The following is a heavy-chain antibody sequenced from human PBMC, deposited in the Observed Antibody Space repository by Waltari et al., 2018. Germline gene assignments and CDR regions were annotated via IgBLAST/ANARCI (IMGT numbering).Heavy chain of an antibody. CDR3: ARVSRRTYRSPVPGRHYYYGMDV. D-gene: IGHD1-1*01. CDR1: GFTFSSFW. J-gene: IGHJ6*02. CDR2: ISTDASDT. V-gene: IGHV3-74*03. Sequence: EEQLVESGGGLVQPGDSLRLSCAASGFTFSSFWMNWVRQAPGTWPLWVSRISTDASDTTYADSGKGRFTISRDNARNTLYLQMNRLRAEDTAVYFCARVSRRTYRSPVPGRHYYYGMDVWGQGTTVTVSS.